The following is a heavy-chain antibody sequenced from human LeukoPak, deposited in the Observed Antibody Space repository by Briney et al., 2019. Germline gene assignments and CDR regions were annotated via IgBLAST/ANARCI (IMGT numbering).Heavy chain of an antibody. CDR2: INHSGST. CDR3: ASLEQWLVRY. CDR1: GGSFSGYY. Sequence: SETLSLTCAVYGGSFSGYYWSWIRQPPGKGLEWIGEINHSGSTNYNPSLKSRVTISVDTSKNQFSLKLSSVTAADTAVYYCASLEQWLVRYWGQGTLVTVSS. V-gene: IGHV4-34*01. J-gene: IGHJ4*02. D-gene: IGHD6-19*01.